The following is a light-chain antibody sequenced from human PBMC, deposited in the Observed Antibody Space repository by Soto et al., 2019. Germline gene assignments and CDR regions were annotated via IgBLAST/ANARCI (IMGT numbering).Light chain of an antibody. Sequence: EIVLAQSPATLSLSPGDRATLSCGASQSVSNNYLAWYQQKPGQAPRLLIHGASNRATGIPNRFSGSGSGTDFTLTITRLEPEDFAVYYCQHYGTSPRTFGQGTKVDI. V-gene: IGKV3-20*01. CDR3: QHYGTSPRT. CDR1: QSVSNNY. J-gene: IGKJ1*01. CDR2: GAS.